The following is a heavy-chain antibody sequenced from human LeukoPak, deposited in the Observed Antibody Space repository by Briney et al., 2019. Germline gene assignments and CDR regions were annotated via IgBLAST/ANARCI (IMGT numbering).Heavy chain of an antibody. CDR1: GFTFSSYA. D-gene: IGHD5-18*01. CDR2: ISYDGSNK. CDR3: ARDSGGYSYGYLDY. J-gene: IGHJ4*02. V-gene: IGHV3-30-3*01. Sequence: GGSLRLSCAASGFTFSSYAMGWVRQAPGKGLEWVAVISYDGSNKYHADSVKGRFTISRDNSKNTLYLQMNSLRAEDTAVYYCARDSGGYSYGYLDYWGQGTLVTVSS.